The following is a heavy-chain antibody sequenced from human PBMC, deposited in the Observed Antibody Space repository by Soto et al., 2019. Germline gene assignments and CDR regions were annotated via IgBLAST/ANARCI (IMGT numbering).Heavy chain of an antibody. CDR1: GFTFSGYN. V-gene: IGHV3-48*01. CDR2: ISSSSGTI. J-gene: IGHJ5*01. Sequence: EVQLVESGGGLVQPGGSLRLSCAASGFTFSGYNMNWVRQAPGKGLEWVSYISSSSGTIYYADSVKGRFTISRDNAKNSLYLQMNSLRAEDTAVYYCAKPRGYYDSSGYPTPDSWGQGTLVTVSS. D-gene: IGHD3-22*01. CDR3: AKPRGYYDSSGYPTPDS.